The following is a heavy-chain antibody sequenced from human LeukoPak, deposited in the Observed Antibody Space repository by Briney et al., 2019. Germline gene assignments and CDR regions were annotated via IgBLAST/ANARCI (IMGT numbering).Heavy chain of an antibody. V-gene: IGHV4-61*02. D-gene: IGHD1-26*01. Sequence: SETLSLTCTVSGGSISSGSYYWSWIRQPAGKGLEWIGRIFTSGSTKYNPSLKSRVTISVDTSKNQFSLKLSSVTAADTAVYYCARELLGAKNYYYYMDVWGKGTTVTISS. CDR3: ARELLGAKNYYYYMDV. J-gene: IGHJ6*03. CDR1: GGSISSGSYY. CDR2: IFTSGST.